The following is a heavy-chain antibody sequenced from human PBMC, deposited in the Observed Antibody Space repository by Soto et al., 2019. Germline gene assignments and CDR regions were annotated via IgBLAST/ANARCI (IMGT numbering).Heavy chain of an antibody. D-gene: IGHD4-4*01. CDR1: GFTFSNAW. J-gene: IGHJ6*03. Sequence: GGSLRLSCAASGFTFSNAWMSWVRQAPGKGLEWVGRIKSKTDGGTTDYAAPVKGRFTISRDDSKNTLYLQMNSLKTEDTAVYYCTTGGDAGYSNPPYYYYYYMDVWGKGTTVTVSS. CDR3: TTGGDAGYSNPPYYYYYYMDV. CDR2: IKSKTDGGTT. V-gene: IGHV3-15*01.